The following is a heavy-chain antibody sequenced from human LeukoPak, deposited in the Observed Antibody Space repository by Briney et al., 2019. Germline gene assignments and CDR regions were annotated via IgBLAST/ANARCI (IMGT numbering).Heavy chain of an antibody. CDR3: ARVLGGYSYYFDY. J-gene: IGHJ4*02. Sequence: GGSLRLSCAVSGFTFSNYWMSWVRQAPGKGLEWVANIQQDGSEKYYVDSVKGRFTISRDNAKNSLYLQVNSLRAEDTAVYYCARVLGGYSYYFDYWGQGTLVTVSS. CDR1: GFTFSNYW. V-gene: IGHV3-7*03. D-gene: IGHD3-22*01. CDR2: IQQDGSEK.